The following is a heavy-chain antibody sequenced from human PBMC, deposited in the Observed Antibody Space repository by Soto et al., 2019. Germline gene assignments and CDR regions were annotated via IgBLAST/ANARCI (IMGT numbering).Heavy chain of an antibody. Sequence: SGPTLVNPTQTLTLTCTFSGFSLSTSGVGVGWIRQPPGKALEWLALIYWDDDKRYSPSLKSRLTITKDTSKNQVVLTMTNIVCLDTATYYCEVRTCRNTNCFYLLDVRAQGATVAVSS. CDR1: GFSLSTSGVG. V-gene: IGHV2-5*02. CDR2: IYWDDDK. J-gene: IGHJ6*02. CDR3: EVRTCRNTNCFYLLDV. D-gene: IGHD2-2*01.